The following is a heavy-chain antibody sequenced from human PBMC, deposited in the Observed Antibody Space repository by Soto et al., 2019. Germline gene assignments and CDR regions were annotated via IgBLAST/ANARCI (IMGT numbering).Heavy chain of an antibody. D-gene: IGHD5-12*01. CDR1: GFTFSRYW. CDR3: ARAGDIGSVDY. V-gene: IGHV3-7*01. Sequence: GGSLRLSCAASGFTFSRYWMSWVRQAPGKGLEWVANINEDGREKYCVDSVKGRFVISRDNAKKSLYLQMNSLRAEDTAVYYCARAGDIGSVDYWGQGSLVTVSS. J-gene: IGHJ4*02. CDR2: INEDGREK.